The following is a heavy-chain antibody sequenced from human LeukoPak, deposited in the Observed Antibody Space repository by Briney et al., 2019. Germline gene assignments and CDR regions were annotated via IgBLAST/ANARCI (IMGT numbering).Heavy chain of an antibody. J-gene: IGHJ4*02. Sequence: GGSLRLSCAASGFTFSSYWMSWVRQAPGKGLEWVVSIKEDGSEKYYVDSVEGRFTISRDNAKNSLSLQMNSPRVEDTAMYYCARDYGGYWGQGTLVTVSS. CDR3: ARDYGGY. CDR2: IKEDGSEK. V-gene: IGHV3-7*03. CDR1: GFTFSSYW. D-gene: IGHD3-16*01.